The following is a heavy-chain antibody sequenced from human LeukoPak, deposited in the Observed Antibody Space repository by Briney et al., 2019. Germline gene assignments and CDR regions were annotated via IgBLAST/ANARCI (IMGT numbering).Heavy chain of an antibody. CDR3: ARDPGDGFILFLDY. CDR2: IKAGNGNT. CDR1: GYTFTDYF. V-gene: IGHV1-3*01. D-gene: IGHD2-21*01. Sequence: GASVKVSCKSSGYTFTDYFVHWVRQAPGQRPEWMGWIKAGNGNTKYSQRFQGRVAITRDTSASTVYMELTGLRAEDTAVYFCARDPGDGFILFLDYWGQGSLVTVSS. J-gene: IGHJ4*02.